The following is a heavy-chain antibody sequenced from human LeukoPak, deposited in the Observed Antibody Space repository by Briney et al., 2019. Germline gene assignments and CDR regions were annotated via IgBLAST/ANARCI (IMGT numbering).Heavy chain of an antibody. CDR2: ISSSSSYI. Sequence: PGGSLRLSCAASGFTFSSYSMNWVRQAPGKGLEWVSSISSSSSYIYYADSVKGRFTISRDNAKNSLYLQMNSLRAEDTAVYYCARAVADYSNYAFCLDVWGKGTTVTVSS. V-gene: IGHV3-21*01. J-gene: IGHJ6*04. CDR1: GFTFSSYS. CDR3: ARAVADYSNYAFCLDV. D-gene: IGHD4-11*01.